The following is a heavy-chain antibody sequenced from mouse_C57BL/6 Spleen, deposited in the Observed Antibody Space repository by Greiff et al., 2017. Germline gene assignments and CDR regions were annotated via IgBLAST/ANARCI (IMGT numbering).Heavy chain of an antibody. CDR2: ISSGSSTI. Sequence: EVKLVESGGGLVKPGGSLKLSCAAFGFTFSDYGMHWVRQAPEKGLEWVAYISSGSSTIYYADTVKGRFTLSRDNAKNTLFLQMTSLRSEDTAMYYGARRGTTVVAPYFDYWGQGTTLTVSS. CDR1: GFTFSDYG. J-gene: IGHJ2*01. CDR3: ARRGTTVVAPYFDY. V-gene: IGHV5-17*01. D-gene: IGHD1-1*01.